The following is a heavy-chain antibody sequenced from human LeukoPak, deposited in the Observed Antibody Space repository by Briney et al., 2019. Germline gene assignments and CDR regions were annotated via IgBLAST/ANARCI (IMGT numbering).Heavy chain of an antibody. CDR1: GGSISSGVYY. CDR3: ARGDYDFWIRRMGAFDI. J-gene: IGHJ3*02. CDR2: INHSGST. V-gene: IGHV4-34*01. D-gene: IGHD3-3*01. Sequence: PSETLSLTCAVSGGSISSGVYYWSWIRQPPGKGLEWNGEINHSGSTNYNPSLKSRVTISVDTSKIQFSLKLSSVTAADTAVYYCARGDYDFWIRRMGAFDIWGQGTMVTVSS.